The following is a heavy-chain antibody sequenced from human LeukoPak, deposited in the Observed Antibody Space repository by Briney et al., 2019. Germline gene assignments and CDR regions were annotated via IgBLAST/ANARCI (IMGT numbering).Heavy chain of an antibody. V-gene: IGHV4-4*07. CDR3: ARGTVTTLFDY. CDR2: LYTSGST. J-gene: IGHJ4*02. D-gene: IGHD4-17*01. Sequence: SETLSLTCTVSGGSISPYYWSWIRQPPGKGLEWIGRLYTSGSTDYNPSLKSRVTMSVDTSKNQFSLKLRSVTAADTAVYYCARGTVTTLFDYWGQGTLVTVSS. CDR1: GGSISPYY.